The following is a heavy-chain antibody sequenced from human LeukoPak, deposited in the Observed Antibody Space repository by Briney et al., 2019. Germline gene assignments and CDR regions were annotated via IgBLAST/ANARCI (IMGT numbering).Heavy chain of an antibody. V-gene: IGHV1-69*01. J-gene: IGHJ3*02. Sequence: GSSVKVSCKASGGTFSSYGISWVRQAPGQGLEWMGGIIPIFGTANYAQKFQGRVTITADESTSTAYMELSSLRSEDTAVYYCASGTPMVRGVNDAFDIWGQGTMVTVSS. D-gene: IGHD3-10*01. CDR2: IIPIFGTA. CDR3: ASGTPMVRGVNDAFDI. CDR1: GGTFSSYG.